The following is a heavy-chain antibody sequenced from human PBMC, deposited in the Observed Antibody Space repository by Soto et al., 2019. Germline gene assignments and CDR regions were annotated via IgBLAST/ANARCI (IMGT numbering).Heavy chain of an antibody. J-gene: IGHJ6*02. D-gene: IGHD1-1*01. V-gene: IGHV3-48*02. CDR1: GFDFSKYN. Sequence: PGGSLRLSCAASGFDFSKYNMDWVRQAPGKGLEWISYISNTSRTKFYADSVKGRFTISRDNARSSLFLEMNSLRDEDTAIYYCARDGNRGYDMDVWGQGTTVTVSS. CDR2: ISNTSRTK. CDR3: ARDGNRGYDMDV.